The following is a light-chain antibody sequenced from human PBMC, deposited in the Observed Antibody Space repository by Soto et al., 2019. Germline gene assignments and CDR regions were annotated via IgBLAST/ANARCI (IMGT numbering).Light chain of an antibody. J-gene: IGKJ5*01. CDR1: QYVSNK. CDR2: GAS. V-gene: IGKV3-15*01. Sequence: EIVMTQSPATLSVSPGETATLSCRASQYVSNKVAWYQQKPGQAPRLLILGASTRATGVPARFSGSGSGTEFTLSISSLQSEDFAVYYCQQYNNWPPITFGQGTRLEI. CDR3: QQYNNWPPIT.